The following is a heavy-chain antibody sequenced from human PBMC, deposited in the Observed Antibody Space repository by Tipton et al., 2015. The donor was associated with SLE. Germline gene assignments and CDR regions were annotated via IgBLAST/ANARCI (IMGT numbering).Heavy chain of an antibody. Sequence: TLSLTCAVSGASFSANYWGWIRQPPGKGLEWIGESDQRGSTNYHPSLKSRVTISIDTSKNQFSLKLSSVTAADTAVYYCARADGATGLDYWGQGTLVTVSS. V-gene: IGHV4-34*01. CDR3: ARADGATGLDY. CDR1: GASFSANY. D-gene: IGHD5-12*01. CDR2: SDQRGST. J-gene: IGHJ4*02.